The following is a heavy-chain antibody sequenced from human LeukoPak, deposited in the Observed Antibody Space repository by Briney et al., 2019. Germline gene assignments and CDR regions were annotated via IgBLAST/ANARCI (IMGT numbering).Heavy chain of an antibody. CDR1: GFTFSSYA. CDR3: AKLWAGYYFDY. J-gene: IGHJ4*02. V-gene: IGHV3-30*04. D-gene: IGHD3-10*01. CDR2: ISYDGSNK. Sequence: PGRSLRLSCAASGFTFSSYAMHWVRQAPGKGLEWVAVISYDGSNKYYADSVKGRFTISRDNSKNTLYLQMNSLRAEDTAVYYCAKLWAGYYFDYWGQGTLVTVSS.